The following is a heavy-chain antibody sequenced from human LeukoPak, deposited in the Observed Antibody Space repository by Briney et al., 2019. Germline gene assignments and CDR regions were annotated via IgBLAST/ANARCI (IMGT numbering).Heavy chain of an antibody. CDR1: GFTFSSYG. CDR2: ISYDGSNK. D-gene: IGHD5-12*01. CDR3: AKAQRWEVATILDY. Sequence: GGSLRLSCAASGFTFSSYGMHWVRQAPGKGLEWVAVISYDGSNKYYADSVKGRFTISRDNSKNTLYLQMNSRRAEDTAVYYCAKAQRWEVATILDYWGQGTLVTVSS. V-gene: IGHV3-30*18. J-gene: IGHJ4*02.